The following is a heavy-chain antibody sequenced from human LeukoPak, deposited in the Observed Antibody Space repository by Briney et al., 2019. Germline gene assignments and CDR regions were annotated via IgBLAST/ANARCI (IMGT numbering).Heavy chain of an antibody. D-gene: IGHD1-26*01. CDR2: IYYSGST. CDR1: GGSISSYY. J-gene: IGHJ4*02. Sequence: SETLSLTCTASGGSISSYYWSWIRQPPGKGLEWIGYIYYSGSTSYNPSLKSRVTISVDTSKNQFSLKLSSVTAADTAVYYCARGYSGSYGRFDYWGQGTLVTVSS. CDR3: ARGYSGSYGRFDY. V-gene: IGHV4-59*01.